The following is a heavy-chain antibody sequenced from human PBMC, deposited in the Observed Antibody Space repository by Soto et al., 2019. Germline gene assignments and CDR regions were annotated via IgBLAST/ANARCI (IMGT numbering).Heavy chain of an antibody. CDR1: GLTLSKHP. D-gene: IGHD2-2*01. CDR3: AKRTVVASMDV. J-gene: IGHJ6*02. V-gene: IGHV3-23*01. Sequence: GGERRLCCGGSGLTLSKHPMAWVRRAPGKGLEWVSGISGSGGSTNYADSVEGRFTISRDNSKNIVYLQMNTPGVDDTAVYYCAKRTVVASMDVWGQGT. CDR2: ISGSGGST.